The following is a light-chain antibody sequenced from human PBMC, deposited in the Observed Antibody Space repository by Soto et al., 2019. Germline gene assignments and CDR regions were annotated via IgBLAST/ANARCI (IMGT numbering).Light chain of an antibody. CDR3: LQDYTYPWT. CDR2: TAS. Sequence: AIQMTQSPSSLSASVGDRVTITCRASQYIRHDLGWYQQKPGKAPKLLIYTASTLESGVPSRFSRSGSGTDFSLTITRLQPEDFATYYCLQDYTYPWTFGQGTKVEIK. J-gene: IGKJ1*01. CDR1: QYIRHD. V-gene: IGKV1-6*01.